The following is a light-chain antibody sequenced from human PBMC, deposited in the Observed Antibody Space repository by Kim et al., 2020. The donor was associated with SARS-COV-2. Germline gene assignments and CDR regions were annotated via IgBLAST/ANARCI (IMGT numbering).Light chain of an antibody. CDR1: SSDVGGYNY. Sequence: QSALTQPRSVSGSPGQSVTISCTGTSSDVGGYNYVSWYQQHPGKAPILMIYDVSKRPSGVPDRFSGSKSGNTDSLIISGLQAEDEADYYCCSYAGSYPYVFGTGTKVTVL. V-gene: IGLV2-11*01. J-gene: IGLJ1*01. CDR2: DVS. CDR3: CSYAGSYPYV.